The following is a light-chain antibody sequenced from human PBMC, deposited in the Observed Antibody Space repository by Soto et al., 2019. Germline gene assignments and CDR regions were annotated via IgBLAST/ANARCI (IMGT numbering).Light chain of an antibody. CDR2: EAL. CDR1: RSISTY. V-gene: IGKV3-11*01. CDR3: QQRNNWPLT. Sequence: DTVVTQSPSTPSLSPGERATLSCRASRSISTYLAWYQQKPGQAPRLLIYEALNRATGIPARFSGSGSGTDFTLTISSLEPEDFAVYYCQQRNNWPLTFGGGTKVDIK. J-gene: IGKJ4*02.